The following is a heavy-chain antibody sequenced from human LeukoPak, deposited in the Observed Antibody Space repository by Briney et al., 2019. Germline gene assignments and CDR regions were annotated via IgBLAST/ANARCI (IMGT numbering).Heavy chain of an antibody. D-gene: IGHD6-13*01. CDR2: IWHDGSNS. CDR1: GFSFSNFG. Sequence: SGRSLRLSCAASGFSFSNFGMHSVRQAPGKGLGWVAIIWHDGSNSYYADSVKGRFTLSRDNSKNTLYLQMDSLIVEDTALYYCVRGEYSSSWHSEYFQQWGQGTLVTVSS. CDR3: VRGEYSSSWHSEYFQQ. J-gene: IGHJ1*01. V-gene: IGHV3-33*01.